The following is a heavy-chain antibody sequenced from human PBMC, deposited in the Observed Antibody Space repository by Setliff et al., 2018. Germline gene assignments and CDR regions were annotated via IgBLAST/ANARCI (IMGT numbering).Heavy chain of an antibody. D-gene: IGHD3-10*02. V-gene: IGHV4-34*01. CDR3: ARGRDVFPVPPYMDV. CDR1: GGSFSDFY. CDR2: ITHRRVT. J-gene: IGHJ6*03. Sequence: SETLSLTCAVYGGSFSDFYWIWIRQPPGEGLEWIGEITHRRVTTYNPSLQSRAAISLDTSKRRFSLKLGSVSAADTAVYYCARGRDVFPVPPYMDVWAEGTTVTVSS.